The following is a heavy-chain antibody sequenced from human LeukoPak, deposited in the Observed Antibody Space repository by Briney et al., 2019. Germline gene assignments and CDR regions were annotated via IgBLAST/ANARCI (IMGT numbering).Heavy chain of an antibody. D-gene: IGHD3-22*01. J-gene: IGHJ4*02. CDR1: GGSISSSSYY. CDR2: IYYSGST. CDR3: ARLNYYYDSSGYYPSSPFDY. V-gene: IGHV4-39*01. Sequence: PSETLSLTCTVSGGSISSSSYYWGWSRQPPGKGLERIGSIYYSGSTYYNPSLKSRVTISVDTSKNQFSLKLSSVTAADTAVYYCARLNYYYDSSGYYPSSPFDYWGQGTLVTVSS.